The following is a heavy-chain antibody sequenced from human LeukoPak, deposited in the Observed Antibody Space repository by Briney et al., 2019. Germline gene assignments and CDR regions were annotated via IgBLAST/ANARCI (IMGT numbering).Heavy chain of an antibody. V-gene: IGHV5-51*01. J-gene: IGHJ6*02. Sequence: GESLKISCKGSGYSFTSYWIGWVRQMPGKGLEWMGIIYPGDSDTRYSPSFQGQVTISADKSISTAYLQWSSLKASDTAMYYCARQKDSGGSGYYYYYYVMDVWGQGTTVTVSS. CDR2: IYPGDSDT. D-gene: IGHD3-22*01. CDR3: ARQKDSGGSGYYYYYYVMDV. CDR1: GYSFTSYW.